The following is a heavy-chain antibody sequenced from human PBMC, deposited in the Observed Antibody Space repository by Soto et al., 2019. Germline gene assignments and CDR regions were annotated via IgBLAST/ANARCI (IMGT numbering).Heavy chain of an antibody. CDR2: IYYSGIT. D-gene: IGHD1-20*01. CDR1: GGCISSYY. CDR3: ARYKSNYYYGMDV. Sequence: PSETLSLTCTVSGGCISSYYWSWIRPPPGKGLEWIGYIYYSGITNYNPSLKSRVTISVDTSKNQFSLKLSSVTAADTAVYYCARYKSNYYYGMDVWGQGTTVTVSS. V-gene: IGHV4-59*01. J-gene: IGHJ6*02.